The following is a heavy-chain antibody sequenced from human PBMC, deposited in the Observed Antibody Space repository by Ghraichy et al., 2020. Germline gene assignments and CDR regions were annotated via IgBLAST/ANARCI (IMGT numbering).Heavy chain of an antibody. CDR3: ARGSFGRQQLVRDYYYYMDV. V-gene: IGHV1-2*04. J-gene: IGHJ6*03. CDR1: GYTFTGYY. D-gene: IGHD6-13*01. CDR2: INPNTGGT. Sequence: ASVKVSCKASGYTFTGYYMHWVRQAPGQGLEWMAWINPNTGGTNYAQTFQGWVTMTTDTSISTAYMELSRLKSDDTAIYYCARGSFGRQQLVRDYYYYMDVLGKGTAVTVSS.